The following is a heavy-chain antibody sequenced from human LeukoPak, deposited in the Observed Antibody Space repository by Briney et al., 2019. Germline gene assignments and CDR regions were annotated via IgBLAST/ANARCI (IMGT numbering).Heavy chain of an antibody. Sequence: PGRSLRLSCAASGFTFSKYGMHWVRQAPGKGLEWVAVISYDGSNKYYADSVKGRFTISRDNSENTLSLQMNSLRAEDTAVYYCARDRQTSARSYVFDYWGQGTLVSVSS. CDR1: GFTFSKYG. CDR2: ISYDGSNK. V-gene: IGHV3-30*03. D-gene: IGHD1-26*01. CDR3: ARDRQTSARSYVFDY. J-gene: IGHJ4*02.